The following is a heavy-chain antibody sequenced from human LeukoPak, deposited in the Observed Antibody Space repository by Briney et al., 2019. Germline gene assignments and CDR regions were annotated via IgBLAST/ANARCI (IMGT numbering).Heavy chain of an antibody. CDR3: ATDDYYGSGT. CDR1: GFTFSNFG. CDR2: IRTDGGNE. Sequence: TGGSLRLSCVASGFTFSNFGMHWVRQAPGKGLEWVAFIRTDGGNEFYSDSVRGRFTVSRDNSKNTLYLQMNSLRAEDTAVYYCATDDYYGSGTWGQGTPVTVSS. V-gene: IGHV3-30*02. D-gene: IGHD3-10*01. J-gene: IGHJ5*02.